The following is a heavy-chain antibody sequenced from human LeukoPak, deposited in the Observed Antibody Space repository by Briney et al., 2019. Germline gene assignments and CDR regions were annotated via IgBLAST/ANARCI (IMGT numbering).Heavy chain of an antibody. D-gene: IGHD5-12*01. Sequence: GGSLRLSCTASGFTFSSHWMTWVRQPPGKGLEWVANIKGDGSVKYYVDSVKGRFTISRDNTKNALYLQMNSLRADDTAVYFCARDSTWRLDYWGQGTLITVSS. CDR1: GFTFSSHW. CDR3: ARDSTWRLDY. V-gene: IGHV3-7*03. J-gene: IGHJ4*02. CDR2: IKGDGSVK.